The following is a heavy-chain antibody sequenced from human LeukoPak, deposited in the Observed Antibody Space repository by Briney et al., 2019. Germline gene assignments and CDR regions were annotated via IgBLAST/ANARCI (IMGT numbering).Heavy chain of an antibody. CDR2: IYSAGDS. CDR1: GFSISYNY. J-gene: IGHJ4*02. CDR3: ASHYCSAGSCYFDG. V-gene: IGHV3-53*01. Sequence: GGPLRLSCVVSGFSISYNYMSWVRQAPGKGLEWVSLIYSAGDSYYADSVKGRFIISKDNSKNTVYLQMNRLRPEDTAVYYCASHYCSAGSCYFDGWGQGTLVAVSS. D-gene: IGHD2-8*02.